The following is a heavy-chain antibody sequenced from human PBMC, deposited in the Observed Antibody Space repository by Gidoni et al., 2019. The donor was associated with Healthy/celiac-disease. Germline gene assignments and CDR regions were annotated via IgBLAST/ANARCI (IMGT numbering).Heavy chain of an antibody. CDR3: ARSAYSSGWKEDY. Sequence: QVQLVPSGAEVTKPGSSVKVSCKPSGGTFSSYDISWVRQAPGQGLEWMGGIIPIFGTANYAQKFQGRVTITADESTNTAYMELSSLRSEDTAVYYCARSAYSSGWKEDYWGQGTLVTVSS. CDR1: GGTFSSYD. V-gene: IGHV1-69*01. D-gene: IGHD6-19*01. J-gene: IGHJ4*02. CDR2: IIPIFGTA.